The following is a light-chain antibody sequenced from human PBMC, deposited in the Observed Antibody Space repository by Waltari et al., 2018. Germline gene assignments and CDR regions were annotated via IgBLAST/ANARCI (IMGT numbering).Light chain of an antibody. CDR3: QQYNDWPPGT. CDR2: AAS. Sequence: EIVMTQSPASLSLSPGERATLSCRASQSVTTNLAWYQQKPGQAPRLLIYAASTRAAGIPVRVSGSGSGTEFTLTVSGLQSEDFAIYYCQQYNDWPPGTFGQGTKVEIK. J-gene: IGKJ1*01. V-gene: IGKV3-15*01. CDR1: QSVTTN.